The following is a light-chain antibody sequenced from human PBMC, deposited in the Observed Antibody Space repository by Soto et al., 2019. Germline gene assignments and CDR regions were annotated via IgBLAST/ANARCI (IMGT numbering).Light chain of an antibody. J-gene: IGKJ1*01. Sequence: EIVLTQSPGTLSLSPGERATLSCRASQSVNSNYLAWYQQKPGQGPRLLMYGTSSRATGIPDRFSGSGSGKDFTLTISRLEPEDFAVYYCQQYDNSPRTSGQGTKVEIK. V-gene: IGKV3-20*01. CDR2: GTS. CDR3: QQYDNSPRT. CDR1: QSVNSNY.